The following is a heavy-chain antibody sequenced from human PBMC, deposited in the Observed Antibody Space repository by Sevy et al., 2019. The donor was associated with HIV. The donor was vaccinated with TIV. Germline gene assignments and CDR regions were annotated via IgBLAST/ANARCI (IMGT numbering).Heavy chain of an antibody. CDR2: IWYDGNTK. Sequence: GGSLRLSCAASGFNFSTYGTHWVRQAPGKGLEWVAFIWYDGNTKFYADSVKGRFTISRDSSKNTVYMEMVSLRGDDTAVYFCCVDTVMGLRYWGLGTLVTVSS. V-gene: IGHV3-33*03. CDR1: GFNFSTYG. J-gene: IGHJ4*02. CDR3: CVDTVMGLRY. D-gene: IGHD5-18*01.